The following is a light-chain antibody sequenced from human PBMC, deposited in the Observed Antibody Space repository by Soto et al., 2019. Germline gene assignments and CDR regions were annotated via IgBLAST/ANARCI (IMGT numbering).Light chain of an antibody. V-gene: IGKV1-5*03. CDR3: QQYNSYPRT. CDR1: ESISGW. Sequence: DIQMTQSPSTLSASVGDRVTITCRASESISGWLAWYQQKPGKAPKLMIFKASTLESGVPSRFSGSGSGTEFTLSISSLQPDDFVIYYCQQYNSYPRTFGQGTKVEIK. CDR2: KAS. J-gene: IGKJ1*01.